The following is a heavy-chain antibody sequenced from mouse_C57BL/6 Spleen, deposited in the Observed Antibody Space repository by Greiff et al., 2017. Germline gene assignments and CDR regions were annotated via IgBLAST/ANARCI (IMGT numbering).Heavy chain of an antibody. CDR1: GYAFSSYW. J-gene: IGHJ4*01. V-gene: IGHV1-80*01. CDR2: IYPGDGDT. CDR3: ARPAQATAMDY. D-gene: IGHD3-2*02. Sequence: QVQLQQSGAELVKPGASVKISCKASGYAFSSYWMNWVKQRPGKGLEWIGQIYPGDGDTNYNGKFKGKATLTADKSSSTAYMQLSSLTSEDSAVYFCARPAQATAMDYWGQGTSVTVSS.